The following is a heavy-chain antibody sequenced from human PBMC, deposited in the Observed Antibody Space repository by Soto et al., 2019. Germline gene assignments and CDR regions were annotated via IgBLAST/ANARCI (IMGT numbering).Heavy chain of an antibody. CDR2: ISYDGTNK. CDR1: GFSFSISP. D-gene: IGHD7-27*01. Sequence: QVQLVESGGGVVQPGRSLRLSCAASGFSFSISPMHWDRQAPGKGPEWVALISYDGTNKFYADSMKGRFTISRDNSKSTLYLQVDSLRPEDAAVYYCARDPKTSGGQNWAFNYFDSWGQGTLVTVSS. CDR3: ARDPKTSGGQNWAFNYFDS. J-gene: IGHJ4*02. V-gene: IGHV3-30-3*01.